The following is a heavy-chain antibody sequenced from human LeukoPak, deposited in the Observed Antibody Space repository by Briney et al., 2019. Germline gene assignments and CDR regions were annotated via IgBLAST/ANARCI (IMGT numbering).Heavy chain of an antibody. CDR2: ISGSGGST. J-gene: IGHJ4*02. D-gene: IGHD3-10*01. CDR1: GFTFSSYA. V-gene: IGHV3-23*01. CDR3: AKEVLPYYGSWSSY. Sequence: GGSLRLSCAASGFTFSSYAMSWVRQAPGKGLEWVSAISGSGGSTYYAASVKGRFTISRDNSKNTLYLQMNSLRAEDTAVYYCAKEVLPYYGSWSSYWGQGTLVSVSS.